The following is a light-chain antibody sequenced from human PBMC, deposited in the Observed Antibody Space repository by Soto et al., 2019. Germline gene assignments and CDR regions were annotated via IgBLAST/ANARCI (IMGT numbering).Light chain of an antibody. Sequence: DIQMTQSPSSLSAAVGDRFTITCRASESPRSYLYWYQQKPRKAPKILIYATSSLQLGDPSRFSGSGSGTDFTLTTGSLHTEDFAADYGAQYYSTRSVGRGTEVEVK. J-gene: IGKJ1*01. V-gene: IGKV1-39*01. CDR1: ESPRSY. CDR3: AQYYSTRS. CDR2: ATS.